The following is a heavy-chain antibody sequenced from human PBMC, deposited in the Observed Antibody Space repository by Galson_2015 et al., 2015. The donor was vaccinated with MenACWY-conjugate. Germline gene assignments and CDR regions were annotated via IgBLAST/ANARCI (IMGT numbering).Heavy chain of an antibody. CDR3: AKDEGHSSNWDVGLDV. CDR1: GFTFSNYA. CDR2: ITGSGRGT. J-gene: IGHJ6*04. Sequence: SLRLSCAASGFTFSNYAMSWVRQAPGKGLEWVSAITGSGRGTYYADSVKGRFTISRDNSKSTLYLQMNSLRAEDTAVFYCAKDEGHSSNWDVGLDVWGKGTTVTVSS. D-gene: IGHD6-13*01. V-gene: IGHV3-23*01.